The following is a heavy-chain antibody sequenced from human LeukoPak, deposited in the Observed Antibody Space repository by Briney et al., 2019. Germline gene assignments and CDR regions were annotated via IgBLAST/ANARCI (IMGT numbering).Heavy chain of an antibody. D-gene: IGHD6-19*01. CDR2: MYAGGTT. J-gene: IGHJ5*02. V-gene: IGHV3-53*01. CDR3: ARGSGSGWPLDR. CDR1: GVIVSRNF. Sequence: QTGGSLRLSCAASGVIVSRNFMSWVRQAPGKGLQWVAIMYAGGTTDYSDSVRGRFHISRDSSNNTLSLQINSQRADDTAVYYCARGSGSGWPLDRWGQGALVTVSS.